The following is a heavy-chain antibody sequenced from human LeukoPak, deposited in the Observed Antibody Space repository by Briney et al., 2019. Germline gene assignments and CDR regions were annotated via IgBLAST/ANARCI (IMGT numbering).Heavy chain of an antibody. D-gene: IGHD6-13*01. Sequence: GESLKISCKGSGYRFTSYWIGWVRQMPGKGLEWMGIIYPGDSNTRYSPSSQGQVTISADKSISTAYLQWNSLKASDTAMYYCARSAAAGTMVSWFDPWGQGTLVTVSS. CDR1: GYRFTSYW. J-gene: IGHJ5*02. V-gene: IGHV5-51*01. CDR2: IYPGDSNT. CDR3: ARSAAAGTMVSWFDP.